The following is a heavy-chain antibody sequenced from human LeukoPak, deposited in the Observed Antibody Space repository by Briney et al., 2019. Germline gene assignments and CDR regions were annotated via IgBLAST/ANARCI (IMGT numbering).Heavy chain of an antibody. J-gene: IGHJ2*01. CDR1: GFTFSGYE. CDR3: ARVYSGSWYFDL. Sequence: PGGSLRLSCAVSGFTFSGYEMNWVRQAPGKGLEWVSYISRSGRTIYDADSVKGRFTISRDNAKNSLYLQMNSLRAEDTAVYYCARVYSGSWYFDLWGRGTLVTVSS. CDR2: ISRSGRTI. D-gene: IGHD5-12*01. V-gene: IGHV3-48*03.